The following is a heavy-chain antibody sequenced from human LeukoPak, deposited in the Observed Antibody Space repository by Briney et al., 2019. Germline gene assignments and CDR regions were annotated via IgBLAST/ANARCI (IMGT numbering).Heavy chain of an antibody. J-gene: IGHJ6*03. CDR1: GFTFSGYS. CDR2: ISDSSSYI. V-gene: IGHV3-21*01. D-gene: IGHD3-22*01. Sequence: PGGSLRLSCAASGFTFSGYSMNWVRQAPGKGLEWVSSISDSSSYIYYVDSVKGRFTISRDNAKNSLYLQMHSLRAEDTAVYYCARALPGYYDSRGRYYYMDVWGKGTTVTVSS. CDR3: ARALPGYYDSRGRYYYMDV.